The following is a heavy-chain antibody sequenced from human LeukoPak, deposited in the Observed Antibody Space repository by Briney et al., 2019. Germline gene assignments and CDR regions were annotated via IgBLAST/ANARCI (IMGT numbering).Heavy chain of an antibody. CDR2: ISYDGSNK. CDR1: GFTFSSYG. J-gene: IGHJ6*02. D-gene: IGHD1-26*01. CDR3: AKDKGSKPYYYGMDV. V-gene: IGHV3-30*18. Sequence: GGSLRLSCAASGFTFSSYGMHWVRQAPGKGLEWVAVISYDGSNKYYADSVKGRFTISRDNSKNTLYLQMNSLRAEDTAVYYCAKDKGSKPYYYGMDVWGQGTTITVSS.